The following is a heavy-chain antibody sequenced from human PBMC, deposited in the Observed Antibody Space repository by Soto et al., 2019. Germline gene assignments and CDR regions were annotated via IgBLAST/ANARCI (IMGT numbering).Heavy chain of an antibody. CDR1: GGSFSGYF. CDR3: ARVSGIYYYGMDV. V-gene: IGHV4-34*01. J-gene: IGHJ6*02. CDR2: INHSGST. D-gene: IGHD3-10*01. Sequence: SETLSLTCAVYGGSFSGYFWSWIRQPPGKGLEWIGEINHSGSTNYNPSHKSRVTISVDTSKNQVSLKLSSVTAADTAVYYCARVSGIYYYGMDVWGQGTTVTVS.